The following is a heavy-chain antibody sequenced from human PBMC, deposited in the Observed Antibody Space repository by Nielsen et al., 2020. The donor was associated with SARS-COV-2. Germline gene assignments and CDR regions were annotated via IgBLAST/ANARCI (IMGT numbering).Heavy chain of an antibody. D-gene: IGHD4-17*01. Sequence: ASVKVSCKASGYTFTGYYMHWVRQATGQGLEWMGRINPNSGGTNYAQKFQGRVTMTRDTSISTAYMELSRLRSDDTAVYYCARDYGENYGDYKDENWFDPWGQGTLVTVSS. CDR3: ARDYGENYGDYKDENWFDP. V-gene: IGHV1-2*06. CDR1: GYTFTGYY. CDR2: INPNSGGT. J-gene: IGHJ5*02.